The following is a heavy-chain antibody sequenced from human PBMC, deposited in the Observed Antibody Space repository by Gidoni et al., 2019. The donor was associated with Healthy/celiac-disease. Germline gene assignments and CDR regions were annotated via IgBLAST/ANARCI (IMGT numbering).Heavy chain of an antibody. CDR3: AREAGRSGWYGAFDI. V-gene: IGHV4-38-2*02. D-gene: IGHD6-19*01. CDR2: IYHSGST. CDR1: GYSISSGYY. Sequence: QVQLQESGPGLVKPSETLSLTCAVSGYSISSGYYWGWIRQPPGKGLEWIGSIYHSGSTYYNPSLKSRVTISVDTSKNQFSLKLSSVTAADTAVYYCAREAGRSGWYGAFDIWGQGTMVTVSS. J-gene: IGHJ3*02.